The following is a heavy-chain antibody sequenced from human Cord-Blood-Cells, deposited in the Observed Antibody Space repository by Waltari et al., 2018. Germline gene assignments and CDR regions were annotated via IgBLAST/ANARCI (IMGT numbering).Heavy chain of an antibody. CDR1: GVTFSSYA. V-gene: IGHV1-69*01. CDR2: IIPIFGTA. Sequence: QVQLVQSGAEVKKPGSSVRVSCKASGVTFSSYALSWVRQAPGQGLEWMGGIIPIFGTANYAQKFQGRVTITADESTSTAYMELSSLRSEDTAVYYCASSDSSSSLYFQHWGQGTLVTVSS. D-gene: IGHD6-6*01. CDR3: ASSDSSSSLYFQH. J-gene: IGHJ1*01.